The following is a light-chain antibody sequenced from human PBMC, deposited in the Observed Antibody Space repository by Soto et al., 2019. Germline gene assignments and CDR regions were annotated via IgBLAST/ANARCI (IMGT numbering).Light chain of an antibody. J-gene: IGKJ1*01. CDR1: HSVSSD. V-gene: IGKV3-15*01. CDR3: QQYNKWPPRT. Sequence: EIVMTQSPATLSVSPGERSTLSCSASHSVSSDLAWYQQKPGQAPRLLVYGASTRAIGIPARFSGSGSGTEFTLTISSLQSEDFAVYYCQQYNKWPPRTFGQGTKVDIK. CDR2: GAS.